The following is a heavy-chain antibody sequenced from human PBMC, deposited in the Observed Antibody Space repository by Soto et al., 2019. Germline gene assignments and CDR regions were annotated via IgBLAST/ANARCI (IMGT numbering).Heavy chain of an antibody. J-gene: IGHJ4*02. V-gene: IGHV3-74*01. CDR1: GITFGNYW. CDR2: ISSDGSTT. CDR3: ARDAAAFGPDLDY. D-gene: IGHD3-3*02. Sequence: EVQLVESGGGLVQPGGSLRLSCAASGITFGNYWMDWVRQAPGKGLMWVSRISSDGSTTPYADSVKDRFTISRDNAKNILYLQMNSLRAEDTAVYYCARDAAAFGPDLDYWGQGTLVTVSS.